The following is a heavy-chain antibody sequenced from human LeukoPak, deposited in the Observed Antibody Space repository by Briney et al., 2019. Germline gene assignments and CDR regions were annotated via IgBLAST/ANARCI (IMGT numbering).Heavy chain of an antibody. CDR2: IHGGADIP. CDR1: GFTFSHYD. Sequence: PGGSLRLSCTASGFTFSHYDMTWVRQAPGKGLEWVSSIHGGADIPSYADSVKGRFTISRDNSKNTLFLEMNSLRGEDTAVYYCGRDPNGNYIGAFEMWGPGTKVTVYS. CDR3: GRDPNGNYIGAFEM. V-gene: IGHV3-23*01. J-gene: IGHJ3*02. D-gene: IGHD1-7*01.